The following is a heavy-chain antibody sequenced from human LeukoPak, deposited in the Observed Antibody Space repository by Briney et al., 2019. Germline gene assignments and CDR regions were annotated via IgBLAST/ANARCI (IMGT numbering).Heavy chain of an antibody. CDR2: IRSKAYGGTT. CDR3: TRESGYGSGSHGGDFDY. V-gene: IGHV3-49*03. Sequence: GGSLRLSCTASGFTFGDYAMSWFRQAPGKGLEWVGFIRSKAYGGTTEYAASVKGRFTISRDDSKSIAYLQMNSLKTEDTAVYYCTRESGYGSGSHGGDFDYWGQGTLVTVSS. CDR1: GFTFGDYA. D-gene: IGHD3-10*01. J-gene: IGHJ4*02.